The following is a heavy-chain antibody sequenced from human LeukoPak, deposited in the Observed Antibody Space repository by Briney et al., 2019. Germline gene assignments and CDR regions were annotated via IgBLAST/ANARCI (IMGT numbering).Heavy chain of an antibody. CDR2: IYNSAST. CDR3: ATNKTMMTTAGLFDP. V-gene: IGHV4-39*01. Sequence: PSETLSLTCTVSGGSISSGTYYWAWIRQSPGKGLEWIGRIYNSASTYYNPSFKSQVTLSVDTSRNQFSLNVRSVHAADTGIYYCATNKTMMTTAGLFDPWGQGTLVIVSS. CDR1: GGSISSGTYY. D-gene: IGHD4-17*01. J-gene: IGHJ5*02.